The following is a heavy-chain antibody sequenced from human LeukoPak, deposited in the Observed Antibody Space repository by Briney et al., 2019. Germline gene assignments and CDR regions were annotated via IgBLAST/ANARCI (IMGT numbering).Heavy chain of an antibody. CDR2: INHSGST. Sequence: SETLSLTCAVYGGSFSGYYWSWIRQPPGKGLEWIGEINHSGSTNYNPSLKSRVTISVDTSKNQFSLKLSSVTAADTAAYYCARGLGIAAAGKSNWFDPWGQGTLVTVSS. J-gene: IGHJ5*02. CDR3: ARGLGIAAAGKSNWFDP. D-gene: IGHD6-13*01. V-gene: IGHV4-34*01. CDR1: GGSFSGYY.